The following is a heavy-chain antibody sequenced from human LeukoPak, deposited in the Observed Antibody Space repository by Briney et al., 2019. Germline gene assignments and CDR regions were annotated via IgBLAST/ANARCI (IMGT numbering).Heavy chain of an antibody. D-gene: IGHD3-10*01. Sequence: GGSLRLSCAASGFTFSSYGMHWVRQAPGKGLEWVAFIRYDGSNKYYADSVKGRFTISRDNSKNTLYLQMNSLRAEDTAVYYCAKGREELAPFDYWGQGTLVTVSS. CDR3: AKGREELAPFDY. CDR2: IRYDGSNK. V-gene: IGHV3-30*02. J-gene: IGHJ4*02. CDR1: GFTFSSYG.